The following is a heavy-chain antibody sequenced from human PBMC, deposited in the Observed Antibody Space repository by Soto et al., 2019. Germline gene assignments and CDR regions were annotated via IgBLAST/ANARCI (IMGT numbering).Heavy chain of an antibody. V-gene: IGHV3-64D*06. J-gene: IGHJ4*02. D-gene: IGHD3-22*01. Sequence: GGYLRLYCSASGFPFSLYAMHWVRQAPGKGLEYVSSISTNGGSTDYADSVKGRFTISRDNSKNTVYLQMRSLRVEDTAVYYCVKGEYYYDSSGHYPFDYWGQGT. CDR2: ISTNGGST. CDR1: GFPFSLYA. CDR3: VKGEYYYDSSGHYPFDY.